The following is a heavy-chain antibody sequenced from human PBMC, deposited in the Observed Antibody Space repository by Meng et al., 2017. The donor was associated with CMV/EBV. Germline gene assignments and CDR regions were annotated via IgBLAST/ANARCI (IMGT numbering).Heavy chain of an antibody. D-gene: IGHD3-10*01. CDR2: INQSGSN. Sequence: QWQLRQCCAGLLKPSETLALTCAVYGGSFSGYYWSLIRQTTGKGLEWIGEINQSGSNNYNPSLKSRVTISVDTSKNQFSLKLSSVTAADTAVYYCARESMVRGEDWGQGTLVPSPQ. J-gene: IGHJ4*02. CDR3: ARESMVRGED. CDR1: GGSFSGYY. V-gene: IGHV4-34*01.